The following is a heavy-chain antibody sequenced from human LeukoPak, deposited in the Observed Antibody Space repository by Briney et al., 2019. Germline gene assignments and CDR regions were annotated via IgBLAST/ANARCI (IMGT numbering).Heavy chain of an antibody. V-gene: IGHV3-48*03. CDR1: GFTFSSYE. D-gene: IGHD3-10*01. CDR2: ISSSGSTI. J-gene: IGHJ4*02. CDR3: AGGDLWFGELLGFDY. Sequence: GGSLRLSCAASGFTFSSYEMNWVRQAPGKGLEWVSYISSSGSTIYYADSVKGRFTISRDNAKNSLYLQMNSLRAEDTAVYYCAGGDLWFGELLGFDYWGQGTLVTVSS.